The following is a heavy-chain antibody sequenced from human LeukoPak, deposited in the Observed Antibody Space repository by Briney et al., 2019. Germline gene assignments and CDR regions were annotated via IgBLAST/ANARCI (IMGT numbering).Heavy chain of an antibody. D-gene: IGHD3-10*01. CDR2: VRFDGNDK. Sequence: GGSLRLSCAASGFTFDDYAMHWVRQAPGKGLEWVAFVRFDGNDKFYADSVKGRFTISRDTSKNTLYLQMTSLTPEDTAVYYCAKDLMRDRWFGESWGQGTLVSVSS. V-gene: IGHV3-30*02. J-gene: IGHJ5*02. CDR3: AKDLMRDRWFGES. CDR1: GFTFDDYA.